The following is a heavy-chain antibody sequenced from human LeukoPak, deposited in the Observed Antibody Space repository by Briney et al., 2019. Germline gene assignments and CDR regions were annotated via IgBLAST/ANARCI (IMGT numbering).Heavy chain of an antibody. J-gene: IGHJ5*02. CDR3: AKVYDYGDTGPLFDP. CDR2: IRYDGSVQ. D-gene: IGHD4-17*01. Sequence: GGSLRLSCAASGFTFSSYGMHWVRQAPGKGLEWVTFIRYDGSVQYYADSVKGRFTISRDNSKNILFLQMNRLRVEDTAVYYCAKVYDYGDTGPLFDPWGQGTLVTVSS. CDR1: GFTFSSYG. V-gene: IGHV3-30*02.